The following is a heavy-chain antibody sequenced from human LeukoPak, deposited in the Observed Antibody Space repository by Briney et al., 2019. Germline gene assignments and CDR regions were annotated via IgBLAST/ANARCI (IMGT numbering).Heavy chain of an antibody. CDR2: ISWNSGSI. D-gene: IGHD6-19*01. J-gene: IGHJ4*02. V-gene: IGHV3-9*01. CDR1: GFTFDDYA. Sequence: GRSLRLSCAASGFTFDDYAMHWVRQAPGKGLEWVSGISWNSGSIGYADSVKGRFTISRDNAKNSLYLQMNSLRAEDTALYYCAKSQRRYSSGWYDDYFDYWGQGTLVTVSS. CDR3: AKSQRRYSSGWYDDYFDY.